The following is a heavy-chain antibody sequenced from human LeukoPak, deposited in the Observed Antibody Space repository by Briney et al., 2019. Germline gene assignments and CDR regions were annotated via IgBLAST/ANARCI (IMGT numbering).Heavy chain of an antibody. V-gene: IGHV3-74*01. CDR3: ARWGPAATYYYYYMDV. Sequence: PGGSLRLSCAASGFTFSNYWMHWARQAPGKGLVWVSRINSDGRSTNYADSVKGRFTISRDNAKNTLYLQMNSLRAEDTAVYYCARWGPAATYYYYYMDVWGKGTTVTVSS. CDR2: INSDGRST. CDR1: GFTFSNYW. D-gene: IGHD2-2*01. J-gene: IGHJ6*03.